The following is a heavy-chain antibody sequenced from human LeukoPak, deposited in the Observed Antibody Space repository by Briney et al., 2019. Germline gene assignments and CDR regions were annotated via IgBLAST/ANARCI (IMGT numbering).Heavy chain of an antibody. J-gene: IGHJ4*02. CDR3: AKDRACSSTSCYPPYSSSSEFDY. CDR1: GFTFDDYA. D-gene: IGHD2-2*01. CDR2: ISWNSGSI. V-gene: IGHV3-9*01. Sequence: PGRSLRLSCAASGFTFDDYAMHWVRQAPGKGLEWVSGISWNSGSIGYADSVKGRFTISRDNAKNSLYLQMNSLRAEDTALYYCAKDRACSSTSCYPPYSSSSEFDYWGQGTLVTVSS.